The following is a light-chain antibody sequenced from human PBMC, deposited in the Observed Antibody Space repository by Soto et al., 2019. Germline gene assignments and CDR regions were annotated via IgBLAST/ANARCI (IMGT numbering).Light chain of an antibody. CDR1: QSISLW. CDR3: QQYNSYSRT. Sequence: DIQMTQFPSTLSASAGDRVTITCRASQSISLWLAWYQQKPGKAPKLLIYKASILASGVPSRFSGSGSGTEFTLTINSLQPDDFANYYCQQYNSYSRTFGQGTELEIK. J-gene: IGKJ2*01. V-gene: IGKV1-5*03. CDR2: KAS.